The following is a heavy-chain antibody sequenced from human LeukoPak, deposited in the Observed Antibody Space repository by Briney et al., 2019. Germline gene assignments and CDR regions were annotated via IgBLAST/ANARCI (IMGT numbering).Heavy chain of an antibody. J-gene: IGHJ6*03. CDR1: GYTFTGYY. D-gene: IGHD4-17*01. Sequence: ASVKVSCKASGYTFTGYYMHWVRQAPGQGLEWMGIINPSGGSTSYAQKFQGRVTMTRDMSTSTVYMELSSLRSEDTAVYYCARDGDGDYNYYYYYMDVWGKGTTVTVSS. V-gene: IGHV1-46*01. CDR3: ARDGDGDYNYYYYYMDV. CDR2: INPSGGST.